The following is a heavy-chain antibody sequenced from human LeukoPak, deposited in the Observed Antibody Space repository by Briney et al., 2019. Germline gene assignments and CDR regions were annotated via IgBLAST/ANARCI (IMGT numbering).Heavy chain of an antibody. CDR2: IIPIFGTA. Sequence: SVKASCKASGGTFSSYAISWVRQAPGQGLEWMGGIIPIFGTANYAQKFQGRVTITADESTSTAYMELSSQRSEDTAVYYCAVRANYDFWTKGYAFDIWGQGTMVTVSS. CDR1: GGTFSSYA. D-gene: IGHD3-3*01. J-gene: IGHJ3*02. CDR3: AVRANYDFWTKGYAFDI. V-gene: IGHV1-69*13.